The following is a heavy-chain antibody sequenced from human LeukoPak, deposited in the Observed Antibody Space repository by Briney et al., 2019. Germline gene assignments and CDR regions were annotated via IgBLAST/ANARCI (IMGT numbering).Heavy chain of an antibody. CDR3: ARGVLGPYYFDL. J-gene: IGHJ2*01. D-gene: IGHD7-27*01. CDR2: IHYTGAT. V-gene: IGHV4-34*01. CDR1: GGSFRGYY. Sequence: PSETLSLTCAVYGGSFRGYYWSWIRQPPGKGLEWIGEIHYTGATNYKPSLKSRVTISGDPSKNQVSLRVSSVTAADTAVYYRARGVLGPYYFDLWGRGTLVTVSP.